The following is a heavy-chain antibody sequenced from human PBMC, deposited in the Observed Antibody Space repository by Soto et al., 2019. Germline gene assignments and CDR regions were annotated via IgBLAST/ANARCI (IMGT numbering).Heavy chain of an antibody. D-gene: IGHD3-22*01. J-gene: IGHJ4*02. CDR1: GGTFSSYT. V-gene: IGHV1-69*04. CDR2: IIPILGIA. CDR3: ARDTGPYSSGYSSADY. Sequence: SVKGSCKASGGTFSSYTISWVRQAPGQGLEWMGRIIPILGIANYAQKFQGRVTITADKSTSTAYMELSSLRSEDTAVYYCARDTGPYSSGYSSADYWCQGTLVTVSS.